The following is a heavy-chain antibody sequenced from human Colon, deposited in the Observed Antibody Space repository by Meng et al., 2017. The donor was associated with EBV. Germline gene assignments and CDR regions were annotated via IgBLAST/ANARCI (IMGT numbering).Heavy chain of an antibody. J-gene: IGHJ4*02. Sequence: QGQIWQGVAGLLKLSETLAITCAVNGGCLSGAYWNWIRQPPGKGLEWIGEIIHGGRPSYNPSLKSRVTISIDTSKNQLSLMLSSVTAADTAVYYCARRPTGIDYWGQGTLVTVSS. CDR1: GGCLSGAY. CDR2: IIHGGRP. CDR3: ARRPTGIDY. V-gene: IGHV4-34*12. D-gene: IGHD2-8*02.